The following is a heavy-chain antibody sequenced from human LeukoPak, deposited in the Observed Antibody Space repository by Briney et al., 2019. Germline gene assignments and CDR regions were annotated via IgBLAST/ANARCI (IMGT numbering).Heavy chain of an antibody. CDR1: GFTFSSYE. CDR2: ISSSSSYI. V-gene: IGHV3-21*01. Sequence: PGGSLRLSCAASGFTFSSYEMNWVRQAPGKGLEWVSSISSSSSYIYYADSVKGRFTISRDNAKNSLYLQMNSLRAEDTAVYYCAILRLTSYYGSGSQAIDYWGQGTLVTVSS. CDR3: AILRLTSYYGSGSQAIDY. D-gene: IGHD3-10*01. J-gene: IGHJ4*02.